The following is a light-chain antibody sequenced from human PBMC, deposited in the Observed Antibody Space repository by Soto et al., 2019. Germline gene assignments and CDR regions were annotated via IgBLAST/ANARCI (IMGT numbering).Light chain of an antibody. CDR2: AAF. CDR1: QSISGY. Sequence: DIQMTQSPSSLSASVGDRVTITCRSSQSISGYLNWYQQKPGKAPKLLIYAAFSLQTGVPSRFSGSESGTDFTLTISSLQPEDFATYYCQQSYSTPFTFGPGTEVDIK. CDR3: QQSYSTPFT. V-gene: IGKV1-39*01. J-gene: IGKJ3*01.